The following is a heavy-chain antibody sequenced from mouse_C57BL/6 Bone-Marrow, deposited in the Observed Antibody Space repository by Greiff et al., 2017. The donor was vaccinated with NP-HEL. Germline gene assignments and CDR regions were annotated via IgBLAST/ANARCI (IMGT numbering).Heavy chain of an antibody. CDR2: IDPSDSYT. Sequence: VQLQQPGAELVKPGASVKLSCKASGYTFTSYWMQWVKQRPGQGLEWIGEIDPSDSYTNYNQKFKGKATLTVDTSSSTAYMQLSSLTSEDSAVYYCASHLMDYWGQGTSVTVSS. V-gene: IGHV1-50*01. J-gene: IGHJ4*01. CDR1: GYTFTSYW. CDR3: ASHLMDY.